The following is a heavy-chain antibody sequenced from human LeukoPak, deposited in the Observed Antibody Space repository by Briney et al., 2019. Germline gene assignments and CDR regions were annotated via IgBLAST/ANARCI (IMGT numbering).Heavy chain of an antibody. CDR2: INPNSGGT. J-gene: IGHJ4*02. CDR3: ARDDYGSGNLDY. Sequence: ASVKVSCKAPGYTFTGYYMHWVRQAPGQGLEWMGWINPNSGGTNYTQKFQGRVTMTRDTSISTAYMELSRLRSDDTAVYYCARDDYGSGNLDYWGQGTLVTVSS. V-gene: IGHV1-2*02. D-gene: IGHD3-10*01. CDR1: GYTFTGYY.